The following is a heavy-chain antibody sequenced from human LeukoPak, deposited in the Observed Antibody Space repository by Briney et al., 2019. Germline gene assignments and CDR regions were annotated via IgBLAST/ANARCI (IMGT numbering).Heavy chain of an antibody. CDR2: IYSSGST. J-gene: IGHJ4*02. CDR1: GDSITNYY. Sequence: SETLSLTCTVSGDSITNYYWSWIRQPAGKGLEWIGRIYSSGSTNYNPSLKSRVTISVDTSKNQFSLKLSSVTAADTAVYYCARRDTNDYYFAYWGQGTLVTVSS. D-gene: IGHD1-1*01. V-gene: IGHV4-4*07. CDR3: ARRDTNDYYFAY.